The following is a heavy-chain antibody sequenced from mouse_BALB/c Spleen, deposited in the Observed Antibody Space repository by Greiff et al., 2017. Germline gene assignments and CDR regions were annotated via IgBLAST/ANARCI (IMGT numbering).Heavy chain of an antibody. J-gene: IGHJ4*01. V-gene: IGHV14-4*02. CDR1: GFNIKDYY. Sequence: EVQLQQSGAELVKPGASVKLSCTASGFNIKDYYMHWVKQRPEQGLEWIGWIDPENGDTEYAPKFQGKATMTADTSSNTAYLQLSSLTSEDTAVYYCKGTGGYAMDYWGQGTSVTVSS. CDR3: KGTGGYAMDY. CDR2: IDPENGDT. D-gene: IGHD4-1*01.